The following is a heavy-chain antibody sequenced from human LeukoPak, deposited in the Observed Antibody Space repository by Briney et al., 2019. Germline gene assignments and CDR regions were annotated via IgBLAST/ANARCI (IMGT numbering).Heavy chain of an antibody. CDR3: AREGSSSWGGEYFQH. CDR2: INHSGST. J-gene: IGHJ1*01. V-gene: IGHV4-34*01. CDR1: GGSFSGYY. D-gene: IGHD2-2*01. Sequence: SETLSLTCAVYGGSFSGYYWSWIRQPPGKGLEWIGEINHSGSTNYNPSLKSRVTISVDTSKNQFSLKLSSVTAADTAVYYCAREGSSSWGGEYFQHWGQGTLVTVSS.